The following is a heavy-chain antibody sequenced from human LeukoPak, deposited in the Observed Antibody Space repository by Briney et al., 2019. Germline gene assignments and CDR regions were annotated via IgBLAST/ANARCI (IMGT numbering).Heavy chain of an antibody. CDR3: ARYGEFGELLYFDY. CDR1: GFTFSSYE. J-gene: IGHJ4*02. CDR2: ISSSGSTI. D-gene: IGHD3-10*01. V-gene: IGHV3-48*03. Sequence: QPGGSLRLSCAASGFTFSSYEMNWVRQAPGKGLEWVSYISSSGSTIYYADSVKGRFTIPRDNAKNSLYLEMNSLRAEDTAVYYCARYGEFGELLYFDYWGQGTLVTVSS.